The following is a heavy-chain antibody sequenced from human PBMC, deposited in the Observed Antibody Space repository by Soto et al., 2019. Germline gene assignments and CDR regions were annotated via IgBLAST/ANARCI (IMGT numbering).Heavy chain of an antibody. V-gene: IGHV4-30-4*01. CDR1: GGSISSVTHY. J-gene: IGHJ5*02. CDR3: ARAGLDDVWSGHPNWLDP. Sequence: QVQLQESGPGLVKPSQTLSLTCTVSGGSISSVTHYWGWIRQSPGKGLEWVGTIYYSGITYYNPSLKSRVTISVDTSKTQFSQKLTSVTARDTAVYYCARAGLDDVWSGHPNWLDPWGQGTHVTVSS. D-gene: IGHD3-3*01. CDR2: IYYSGIT.